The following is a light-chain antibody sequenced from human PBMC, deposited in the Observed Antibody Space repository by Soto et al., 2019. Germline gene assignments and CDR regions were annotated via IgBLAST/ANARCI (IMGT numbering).Light chain of an antibody. CDR2: AAS. CDR3: QQSYSTPIT. Sequence: DIQMTQSPSSLSASVGDRVTITCRASQSISSNLNWYQQKPGKAPKLLIYAASSLQSRVPSRFSGSGSGTDFTHTISSLQPEDFATYYCQQSYSTPITFGQGTRLEIK. V-gene: IGKV1-39*01. CDR1: QSISSN. J-gene: IGKJ5*01.